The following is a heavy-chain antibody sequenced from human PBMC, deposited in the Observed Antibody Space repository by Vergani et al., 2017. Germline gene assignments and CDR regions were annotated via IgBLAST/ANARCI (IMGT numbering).Heavy chain of an antibody. CDR1: GFSFNTYW. J-gene: IGHJ5*01. Sequence: EVQLVESGGGSVQSGGSLRLSCVASGFSFNTYWMPWVRQVPGKGLMWVARIDEYGNRATYGEFETGRFTISRDNAKNTVLLQMNNVRADSAGVDYCVRTEYCTEYACFTRFDSWGQGALVTVSS. D-gene: IGHD2-8*02. V-gene: IGHV3-74*03. CDR2: IDEYGNRA. CDR3: VRTEYCTEYACFTRFDS.